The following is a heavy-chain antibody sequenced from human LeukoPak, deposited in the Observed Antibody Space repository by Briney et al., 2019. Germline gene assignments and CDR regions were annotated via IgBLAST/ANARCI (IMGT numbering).Heavy chain of an antibody. D-gene: IGHD3-9*01. CDR2: ISSSSSTI. J-gene: IGHJ6*03. CDR3: ARGPTYDILTGGHPEASYCYYYMDV. Sequence: AGGSLRLSCAASGFTFSSYSMNWVRQAPGKGLEWVSYISSSSSTIYYADSVKGRFTISRDNAKNSLYLQMNSLRAEDTAVYYCARGPTYDILTGGHPEASYCYYYMDVWGKGTTVTVSS. V-gene: IGHV3-48*01. CDR1: GFTFSSYS.